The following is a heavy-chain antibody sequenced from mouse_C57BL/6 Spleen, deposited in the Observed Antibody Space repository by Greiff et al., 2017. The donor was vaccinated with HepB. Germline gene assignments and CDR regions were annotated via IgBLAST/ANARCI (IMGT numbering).Heavy chain of an antibody. V-gene: IGHV1-19*01. CDR3: ARFYYYGSGYFDV. CDR2: INPYNGGT. J-gene: IGHJ1*03. Sequence: VQLQQSGPVLVKPGASVKMSCKASGYTFTDYYMNWVKQSHGKSLEWIGVINPYNGGTSYNQKFKGKATLTVDKSSSTAYMELNSLTSEDSAVYYCARFYYYGSGYFDVWGTGTTVTVSS. CDR1: GYTFTDYY. D-gene: IGHD1-1*01.